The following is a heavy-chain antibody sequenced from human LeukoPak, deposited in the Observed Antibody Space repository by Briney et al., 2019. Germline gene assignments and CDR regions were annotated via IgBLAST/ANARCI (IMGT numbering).Heavy chain of an antibody. D-gene: IGHD3-10*01. V-gene: IGHV3-11*01. Sequence: GGSLRLSCAASGFTFSDYYMSWIRQAPGKGLEWVSYISSSGGTIYYADSVKGRFTISRDNAKNSLYLQMNSLRAEDTAVYYCARDRVTMVRGVHNYFDYWGQGTLVTVSS. CDR3: ARDRVTMVRGVHNYFDY. CDR2: ISSSGGTI. CDR1: GFTFSDYY. J-gene: IGHJ4*02.